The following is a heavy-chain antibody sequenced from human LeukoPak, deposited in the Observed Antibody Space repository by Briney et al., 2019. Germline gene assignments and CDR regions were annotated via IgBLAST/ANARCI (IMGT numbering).Heavy chain of an antibody. D-gene: IGHD6-19*01. Sequence: GSLRLSCAASGFTFRSYEMNWVRQAPGKGLEWVSYISNTGNTIYYADSVKGRFTISRDNAKNSLYLQMNSLRAEDTAVYCCARRGSSGWYFDHWGQGTLVTVSS. J-gene: IGHJ4*02. CDR3: ARRGSSGWYFDH. CDR2: ISNTGNTI. V-gene: IGHV3-48*03. CDR1: GFTFRSYE.